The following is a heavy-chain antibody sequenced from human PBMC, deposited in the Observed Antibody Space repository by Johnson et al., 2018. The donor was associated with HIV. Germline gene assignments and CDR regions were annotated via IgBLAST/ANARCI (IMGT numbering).Heavy chain of an antibody. V-gene: IGHV3-66*01. CDR2: INSGGGT. CDR3: ARDTPFDI. CDR1: GFTFDDYG. J-gene: IGHJ3*02. Sequence: EVQLVESGGGVVRPGGSLRLSCAASGFTFDDYGLAWVRHAPGKGLEWVSVINSGGGTYSAGSVEGRFTISRDNSKNTLYLQMNSLRAEDTAVYYCARDTPFDIWGQGTMVTVSS.